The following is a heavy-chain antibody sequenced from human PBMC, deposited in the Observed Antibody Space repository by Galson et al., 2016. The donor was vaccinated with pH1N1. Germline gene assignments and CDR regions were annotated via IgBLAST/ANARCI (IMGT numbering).Heavy chain of an antibody. CDR1: GFTFDDYA. V-gene: IGHV3-9*01. J-gene: IGHJ4*02. CDR3: AKVDRYSYGPFDY. CDR2: ISWNSGSI. Sequence: SLRLSCAASGFTFDDYAMYWVRHAPGKGLEWVSGISWNSGSIGYADSVKGRFTISRDNAKNSLYLQMNSLRAEDTALYYCAKVDRYSYGPFDYWGQGTLVTVSS. D-gene: IGHD5-18*01.